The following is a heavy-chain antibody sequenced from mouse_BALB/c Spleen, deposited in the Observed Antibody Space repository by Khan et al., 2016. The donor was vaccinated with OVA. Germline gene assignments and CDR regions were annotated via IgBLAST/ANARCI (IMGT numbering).Heavy chain of an antibody. Sequence: VQLKELGPDLVEPSQSLSLTCTVTGYSITSDYSWHWIRQFPGNKLEWLGYMHFSGRTNYNPSLKSRISITRDTSKNQFFLQLNSVTTEDSATYYCSIFDYDGIDHWGQGTTLTVSS. CDR2: MHFSGRT. V-gene: IGHV3-1*02. D-gene: IGHD2-4*01. CDR1: GYSITSDYS. J-gene: IGHJ2*01. CDR3: SIFDYDGIDH.